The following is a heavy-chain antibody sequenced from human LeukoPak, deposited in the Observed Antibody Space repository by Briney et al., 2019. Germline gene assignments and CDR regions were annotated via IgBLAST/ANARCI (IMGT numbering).Heavy chain of an antibody. CDR2: IYYSGST. D-gene: IGHD6-6*01. J-gene: IGHJ6*02. Sequence: QSSETLSLTCTVSGGSISSSSYFWGWLRQPPGKGLEWIGSIYYSGSTYYNPSLKSRVTISVDRSKNQFSLKLSSVTAADTAVYYCASHPLGSSPSYGMDVWGQGTTVTVSS. CDR3: ASHPLGSSPSYGMDV. CDR1: GGSISSSSYF. V-gene: IGHV4-39*01.